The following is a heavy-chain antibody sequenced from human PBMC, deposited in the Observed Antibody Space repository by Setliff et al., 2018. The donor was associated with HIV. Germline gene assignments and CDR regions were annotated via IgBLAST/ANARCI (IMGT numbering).Heavy chain of an antibody. D-gene: IGHD3-10*01. CDR2: IYYNGNT. CDR1: GGSFSGYS. Sequence: SETLSLTCAVYGGSFSGYSWIWIRQPPGKGLEWIGYIYYNGNTNYNPSLKSRVTMSVDTSKNQFSLKLSSVTAADTAVYYCAREGARHYGSGRYHSWFDPWGQGTQVTVSS. CDR3: AREGARHYGSGRYHSWFDP. V-gene: IGHV4-34*09. J-gene: IGHJ5*02.